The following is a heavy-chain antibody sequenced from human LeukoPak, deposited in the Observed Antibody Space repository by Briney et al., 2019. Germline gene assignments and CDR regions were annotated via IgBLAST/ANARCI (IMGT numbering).Heavy chain of an antibody. V-gene: IGHV4-34*01. CDR3: ARAERRDGYNSAFDY. J-gene: IGHJ4*02. CDR1: GGSFSGYY. Sequence: SETLSLTCAVYGGSFSGYYWSWIRQPPGKGLEWIGEINHSGSTNYNPSLKSRVTISVDTSKNQFSLKLSSVTAEDTAVYYCARAERRDGYNSAFDYWGQGTLVTVSS. D-gene: IGHD5-24*01. CDR2: INHSGST.